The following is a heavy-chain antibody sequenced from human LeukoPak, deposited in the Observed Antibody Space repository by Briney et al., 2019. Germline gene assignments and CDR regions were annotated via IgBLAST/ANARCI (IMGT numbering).Heavy chain of an antibody. CDR2: IYHSGST. J-gene: IGHJ4*02. Sequence: SQTLSLTCAASGGSISSGGYSWSWIRQPPGKGLEWIGYIYHSGSTYYNPSLKSRVTISVDRSKNQFSLKLSSVTAADTAVYYCARVLRDSGFDYWGQGTLVTVSS. V-gene: IGHV4-30-2*01. D-gene: IGHD1-26*01. CDR3: ARVLRDSGFDY. CDR1: GGSISSGGYS.